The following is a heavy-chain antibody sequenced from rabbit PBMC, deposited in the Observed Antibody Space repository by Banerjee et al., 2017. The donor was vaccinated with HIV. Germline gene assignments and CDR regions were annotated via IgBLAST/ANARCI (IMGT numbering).Heavy chain of an antibody. Sequence: QERLGESGGGLVQPEGSLTLTCQASGFSFSSAYYMCWVRQAPGKGLEWVACIDVAGDGTYYASWAKGRFTISKTSSTAVTLQMTMLTAADTATYFCARDDVGTTGYVFNLWGPGTLVTVS. V-gene: IGHV1S45*01. CDR3: ARDDVGTTGYVFNL. CDR2: IDVAGDGT. J-gene: IGHJ4*01. CDR1: GFSFSSAYY. D-gene: IGHD4-2*01.